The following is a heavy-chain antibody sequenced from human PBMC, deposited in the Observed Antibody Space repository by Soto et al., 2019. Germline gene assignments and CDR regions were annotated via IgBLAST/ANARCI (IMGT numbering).Heavy chain of an antibody. CDR1: GYTFTGYY. V-gene: IGHV1-2*02. J-gene: IGHJ4*02. D-gene: IGHD4-17*01. CDR2: INPNTGGT. CDR3: ARSLTTLTTLLDC. Sequence: ASVKVSCKASGYTFTGYYMHWLRQAPGQGLEWMGWINPNTGGTNSAQRFQGRVTMTRDTSISTAYMELSRLRSDDTAVYYCARSLTTLTTLLDCWGQGTLVTVSS.